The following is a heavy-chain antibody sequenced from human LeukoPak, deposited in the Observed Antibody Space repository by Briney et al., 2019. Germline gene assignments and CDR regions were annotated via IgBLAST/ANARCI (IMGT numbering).Heavy chain of an antibody. V-gene: IGHV3-23*01. D-gene: IGHD1-1*01. CDR1: GFSFSSHA. Sequence: PGGSLRLSCGASGFSFSSHAMSWFRKPPGTGLEWLSSIATSGTYYTSSVKGRFTISRDDSKNMLFLQMNSLTADDTAVYFCAREGLERHLALDSWGQGTLVTVSS. CDR2: IATSGT. CDR3: AREGLERHLALDS. J-gene: IGHJ4*02.